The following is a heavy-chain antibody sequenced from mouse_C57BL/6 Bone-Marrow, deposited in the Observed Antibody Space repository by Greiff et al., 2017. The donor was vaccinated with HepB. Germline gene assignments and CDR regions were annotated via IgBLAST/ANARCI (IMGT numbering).Heavy chain of an antibody. J-gene: IGHJ3*01. CDR2: IYPRSGNT. V-gene: IGHV1-81*01. CDR1: GYTFTSYG. CDR3: ARRGIYYYGSRAWFAY. D-gene: IGHD1-1*01. Sequence: VQLQESGAELARPGASVKLSCKASGYTFTSYGISWVKQRTGQGLEWIGEIYPRSGNTYYNEKFKGKATLTADKSSSTAYMELRSLTSVDSAVYFCARRGIYYYGSRAWFAYWGQGTLVTVSA.